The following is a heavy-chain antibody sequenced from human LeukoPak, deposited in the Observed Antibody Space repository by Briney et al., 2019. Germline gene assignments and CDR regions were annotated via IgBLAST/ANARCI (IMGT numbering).Heavy chain of an antibody. CDR1: GFPFSSYW. D-gene: IGHD3-22*01. CDR3: ARDDSSGYY. J-gene: IGHJ4*02. CDR2: IRQDGSEK. Sequence: GGSLRLSCAASGFPFSSYWMSWVRQAPGKGLEWVANIRQDGSEKYYVDSVKGRFTISRDNAKNSLYLQMNNLRAEDTAVYYCARDDSSGYYWGQGTLVTVSS. V-gene: IGHV3-7*01.